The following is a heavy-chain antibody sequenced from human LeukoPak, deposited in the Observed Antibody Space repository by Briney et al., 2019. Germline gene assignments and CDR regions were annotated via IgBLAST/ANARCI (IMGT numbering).Heavy chain of an antibody. CDR1: GFTFSSYA. J-gene: IGHJ4*02. D-gene: IGHD2-2*01. CDR2: ISGSGSTT. Sequence: QAGGSLRLSCAASGFTFSSYAMNWVRQAPGKGLEWVSAISGSGSTTYYADSVKGRFTISRDNAKNTLYLQMNSLRAEDTAVYYCAHGSMYQLDYWGQGTLVTVSS. CDR3: AHGSMYQLDY. V-gene: IGHV3-23*01.